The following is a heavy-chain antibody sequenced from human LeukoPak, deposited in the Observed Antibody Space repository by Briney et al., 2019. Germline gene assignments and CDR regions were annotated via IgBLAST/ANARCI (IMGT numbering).Heavy chain of an antibody. D-gene: IGHD2-2*01. CDR2: ISYDGSNK. J-gene: IGHJ6*02. CDR3: AGVVPRQSSYYYYGMDV. V-gene: IGHV3-30*03. Sequence: GGSLRLSCAASGFTFSSYGMHWVRQAPGKGLEWVAVISYDGSNKYYADSVKGRFTISRDNSNNTLYLQMNSLRAEDTAVYYCAGVVPRQSSYYYYGMDVWGQGTTVTVSS. CDR1: GFTFSSYG.